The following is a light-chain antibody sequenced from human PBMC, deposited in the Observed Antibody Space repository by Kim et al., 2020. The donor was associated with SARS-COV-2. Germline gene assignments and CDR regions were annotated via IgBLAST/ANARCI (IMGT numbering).Light chain of an antibody. CDR1: SSDVGSDNL. J-gene: IGLJ2*01. CDR2: EGS. V-gene: IGLV2-23*01. CDR3: CSYAGSSTYVV. Sequence: QSITISCTGTSSDVGSDNLVSWYQQHPGKAPKLMIYEGSKRPSGVSNRFSGSKSGNTASLTISGLQAEDEADYYCCSYAGSSTYVVFGGGTQLTVL.